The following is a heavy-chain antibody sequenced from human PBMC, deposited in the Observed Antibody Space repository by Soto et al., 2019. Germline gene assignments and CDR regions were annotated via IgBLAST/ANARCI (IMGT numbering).Heavy chain of an antibody. CDR3: ARERTRGFDP. Sequence: ASVKVSCKASGYTFTSYDINWVRQATGQGLEWMGWMNPNSGDTAYAQKFLGRVTMTRNTSISTAYMELSSLRSEDTAVYYCARERTRGFDPWGQGTLVTVSS. V-gene: IGHV1-8*01. CDR1: GYTFTSYD. CDR2: MNPNSGDT. J-gene: IGHJ5*02.